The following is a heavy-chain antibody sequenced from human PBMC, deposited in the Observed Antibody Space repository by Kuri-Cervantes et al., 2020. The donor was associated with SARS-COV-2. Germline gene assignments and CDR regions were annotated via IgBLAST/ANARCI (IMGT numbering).Heavy chain of an antibody. CDR3: ARVHSKGPLYDFWSGYYFDY. CDR2: IIPIFGTA. CDR1: GGTFSSYA. J-gene: IGHJ4*02. V-gene: IGHV1-69*01. Sequence: KISCKASGGTFSSYAISWVRQAPGQGLEWMGGIIPIFGTANYAQKFQGRVTITADESTSTAYMELSSLRSEDTAVYYCARVHSKGPLYDFWSGYYFDYWGQGTLVTVSS. D-gene: IGHD3-3*01.